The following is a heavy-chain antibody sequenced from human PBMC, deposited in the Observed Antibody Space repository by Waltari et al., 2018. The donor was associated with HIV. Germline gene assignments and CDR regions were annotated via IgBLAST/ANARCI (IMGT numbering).Heavy chain of an antibody. J-gene: IGHJ6*02. CDR2: IYYSGST. D-gene: IGHD6-13*01. Sequence: QVQLQESGPGLVKPSETLSLTCTVSGGSLSCYYWRRIRQPPGKGLEWIGYIYYSGSTNYNPSLKSRVTISVDTSKNQFALKLSSVTAADTAVYYCARVKQQLARSYYYYYGMDVWGQGTTVTVSS. CDR3: ARVKQQLARSYYYYYGMDV. V-gene: IGHV4-59*01. CDR1: GGSLSCYY.